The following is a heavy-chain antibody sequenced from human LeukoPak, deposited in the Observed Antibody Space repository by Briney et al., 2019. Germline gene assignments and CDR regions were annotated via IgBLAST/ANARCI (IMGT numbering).Heavy chain of an antibody. CDR1: GFTFSSYG. J-gene: IGHJ4*02. Sequence: GRSLRLSCAASGFTFSSYGMHWVRQAPGKGLEWVAVISYDGSNKYYADSVKGRFTISRDNSKNTLYLQMNSLGAEDTAVYYCAKGRTYYDILTLTSDYWGQGTLVTVSS. CDR2: ISYDGSNK. V-gene: IGHV3-30*18. D-gene: IGHD3-9*01. CDR3: AKGRTYYDILTLTSDY.